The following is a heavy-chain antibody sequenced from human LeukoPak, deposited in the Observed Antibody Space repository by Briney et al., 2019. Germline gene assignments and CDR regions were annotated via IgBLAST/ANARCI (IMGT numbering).Heavy chain of an antibody. D-gene: IGHD3-10*01. V-gene: IGHV3-15*01. CDR1: GFTFSSYA. CDR2: IKSKSDGGTT. Sequence: PGGSLRLSCAASGFTFSSYAMTWVRQAPGMGLEWVGRIKSKSDGGTTDYAAPVKGRFTISRDDSKNTLDLQMNSLRTEDTAVYYCTTWGFVYGWKDWGQGTLVTVSS. CDR3: TTWGFVYGWKD. J-gene: IGHJ4*02.